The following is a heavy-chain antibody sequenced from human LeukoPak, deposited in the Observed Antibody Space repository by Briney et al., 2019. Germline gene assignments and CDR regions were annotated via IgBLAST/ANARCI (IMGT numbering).Heavy chain of an antibody. Sequence: GSLRLSCAASGFTFNNYWIHWVRQVPGKGLVWVSRTNNDGSSASYVDSVKGRFTISRDNAKNTLFLQMNSLRAEDTAVYYCARRGTGHGMDVWGQGTTVIVSS. J-gene: IGHJ6*02. V-gene: IGHV3-74*01. CDR2: TNNDGSSA. CDR1: GFTFNNYW. CDR3: ARRGTGHGMDV. D-gene: IGHD1-1*01.